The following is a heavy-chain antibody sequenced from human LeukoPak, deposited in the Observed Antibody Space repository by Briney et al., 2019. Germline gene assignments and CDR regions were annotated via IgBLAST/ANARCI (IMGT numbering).Heavy chain of an antibody. V-gene: IGHV3-15*01. CDR2: IKSKTDGRIT. CDR3: TKYDTSVNFDY. CDR1: GFTFTNAW. J-gene: IGHJ4*02. Sequence: GGSLRLSCVASGFTFTNAWMSWVRQAPGKGLEWVGHIKSKTDGRITDYAAPVKGRFIISRDGSKHTLYLQMNSLKTDDTAVYYCTKYDTSVNFDYWGQGTLVTVSS. D-gene: IGHD3-22*01.